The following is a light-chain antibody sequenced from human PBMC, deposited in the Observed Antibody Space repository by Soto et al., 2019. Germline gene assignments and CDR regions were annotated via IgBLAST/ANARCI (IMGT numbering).Light chain of an antibody. Sequence: QTVVTQPPSASGTPGQRVTISCSGSFSNIGDNTVNWYQQVPGTAPKLLIYRDSQRPSGVPDRFSGSKSGTSASLVISGLQSEDEADYYCAAWNDSPYLWVFGGGTKVTVL. CDR3: AAWNDSPYLWV. J-gene: IGLJ3*02. V-gene: IGLV1-44*01. CDR1: FSNIGDNT. CDR2: RDS.